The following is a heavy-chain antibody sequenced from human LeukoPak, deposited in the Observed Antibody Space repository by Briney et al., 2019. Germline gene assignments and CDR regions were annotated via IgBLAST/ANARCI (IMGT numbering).Heavy chain of an antibody. Sequence: GGSLRLPCAASGFTFSTYSMNWVRQAPGKGLEWVSSIGSSNRYIYCADSVKGRFTISRDNAKNSLYLQMNSLRAEDTAVYYCARDRLVSSPLSTDYWGQGALVTVSS. V-gene: IGHV3-21*01. CDR2: IGSSNRYI. CDR3: ARDRLVSSPLSTDY. CDR1: GFTFSTYS. J-gene: IGHJ4*02. D-gene: IGHD6-13*01.